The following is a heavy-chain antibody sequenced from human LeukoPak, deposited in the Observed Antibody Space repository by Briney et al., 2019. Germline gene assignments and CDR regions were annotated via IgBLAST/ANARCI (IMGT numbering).Heavy chain of an antibody. CDR1: GFTFSSCA. Sequence: GGSLRLSCSASGFTFSSCAMHWVRQAPGKGLEWVAVISYDGSNKYYADSVKGRFTISRDNSKNTLYLQMNSLRAEDTAVYYCASRTRGAYCGGDCRSPFDYWGQGTLVTVSS. V-gene: IGHV3-30-3*01. J-gene: IGHJ4*02. CDR2: ISYDGSNK. D-gene: IGHD2-21*01. CDR3: ASRTRGAYCGGDCRSPFDY.